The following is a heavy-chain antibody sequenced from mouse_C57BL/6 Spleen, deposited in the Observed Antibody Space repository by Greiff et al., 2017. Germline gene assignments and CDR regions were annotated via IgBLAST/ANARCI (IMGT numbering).Heavy chain of an antibody. CDR1: GFTFSSYG. J-gene: IGHJ1*03. CDR2: ISSGGSYT. V-gene: IGHV5-6*01. CDR3: ASHYYGSSFPYWDFDV. D-gene: IGHD1-1*01. Sequence: EVNLVESGGDLVKPGGSLKLSCAASGFTFSSYGMSWVRQTPGKRLEWVGTISSGGSYTNYPDSVKGRFTISRDNAKNTLYLQMSSLKSEDTAMYYCASHYYGSSFPYWDFDVWGTGTTLTVSS.